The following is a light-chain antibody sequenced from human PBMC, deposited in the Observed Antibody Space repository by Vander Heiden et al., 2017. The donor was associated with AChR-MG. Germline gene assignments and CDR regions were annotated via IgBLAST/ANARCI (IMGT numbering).Light chain of an antibody. V-gene: IGKV1-33*01. CDR2: DAT. CDR3: QQYDNLPRYT. CDR1: QDISNY. Sequence: DIPMTQSPSSPSASVGHRVNLTCQASQDISNYLNWYQQKPVKAPKLLIYDATNLETGVQSRVSGRGSGTDFTFTISSLQPEDIATYYCQQYDNLPRYTFGQGTKLEIK. J-gene: IGKJ2*01.